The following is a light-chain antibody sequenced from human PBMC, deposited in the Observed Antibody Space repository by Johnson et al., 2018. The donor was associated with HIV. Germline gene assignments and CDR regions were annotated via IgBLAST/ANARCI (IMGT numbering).Light chain of an antibody. Sequence: QSVLTQPPSVSAAPGQKVTISCSGISSNIGNNYVSWYQQLPGTAPKLLIYDNNKRPSGIPDRFSGSKSATSATLAITGLQTGDEGDYYCGTWDSSLNAYVFGTGTKVTVL. V-gene: IGLV1-51*01. CDR2: DNN. CDR3: GTWDSSLNAYV. CDR1: SSNIGNNY. J-gene: IGLJ1*01.